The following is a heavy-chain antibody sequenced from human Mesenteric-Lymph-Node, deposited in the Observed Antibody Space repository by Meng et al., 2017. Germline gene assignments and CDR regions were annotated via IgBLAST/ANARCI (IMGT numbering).Heavy chain of an antibody. CDR2: INHSGST. D-gene: IGHD4-17*01. V-gene: IGHV4-34*01. Sequence: QKWGAGLLKPSETLSLTCAVYGGSFSGYYWSWIRQPPGKGLEWIGEINHSGSTNYNPSLKSRVTISVDTSKNQFSLKLSSVTAADTAVYYCARRYGASAYNWFDPWGQGTLVTVSS. CDR1: GGSFSGYY. J-gene: IGHJ5*02. CDR3: ARRYGASAYNWFDP.